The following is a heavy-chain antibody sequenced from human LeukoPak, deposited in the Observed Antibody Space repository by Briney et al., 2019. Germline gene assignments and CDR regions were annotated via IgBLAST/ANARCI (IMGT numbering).Heavy chain of an antibody. Sequence: GGSLRLSCAASGFPFSDYVMHWVRQAPGKGLEWVAVIRYDGSNKYYADSVKGRFTISRDNSKNTLYLQMNSLRAEDTAVYYCAKDRAMATMMYYFDYWGQGTLVTVSS. V-gene: IGHV3-30*02. J-gene: IGHJ4*02. CDR1: GFPFSDYV. CDR3: AKDRAMATMMYYFDY. D-gene: IGHD5-24*01. CDR2: IRYDGSNK.